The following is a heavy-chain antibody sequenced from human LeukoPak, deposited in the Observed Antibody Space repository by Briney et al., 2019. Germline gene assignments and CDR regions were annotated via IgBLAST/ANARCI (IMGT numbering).Heavy chain of an antibody. V-gene: IGHV3-30*18. Sequence: PGGSLRLSCAASGFTFRNYGMHWVRQAPGKGLEWVAVISHGGETKYHGESVTGRFTISRDNSRNTLYLQMNSLRPEDTAIYYCAKKDDDYGDPFDYWGQGTLVTVAS. D-gene: IGHD4-17*01. J-gene: IGHJ4*02. CDR3: AKKDDDYGDPFDY. CDR2: ISHGGETK. CDR1: GFTFRNYG.